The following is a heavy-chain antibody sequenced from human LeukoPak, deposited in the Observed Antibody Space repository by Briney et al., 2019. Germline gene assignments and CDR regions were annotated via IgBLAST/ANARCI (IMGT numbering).Heavy chain of an antibody. J-gene: IGHJ6*03. CDR3: TREYTAMDKYYYYYYMDV. CDR2: IRSKANSYAT. Sequence: GGSLRLSCAASGFTFSGSAMHWVRQASGKGLEWVGRIRSKANSYATAYAASVKGRFTISRDDSKNTAYLQMNSLTTEDTAVYYCTREYTAMDKYYYYYYMDVWGKGTTVTVSS. CDR1: GFTFSGSA. V-gene: IGHV3-73*01. D-gene: IGHD5-18*01.